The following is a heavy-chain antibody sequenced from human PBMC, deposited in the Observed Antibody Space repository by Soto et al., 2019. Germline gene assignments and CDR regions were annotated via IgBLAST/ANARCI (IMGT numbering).Heavy chain of an antibody. J-gene: IGHJ6*02. D-gene: IGHD6-19*01. Sequence: ASVKVSCKASGYTFTNYGISWVRQAPGQRLEWMGWISAYNGNTKHSQKFQGRVTITTDTSTSTAYMELSSLRSEDTAVYYCAREGTRGWYGDYYYGMDVWG. CDR3: AREGTRGWYGDYYYGMDV. CDR1: GYTFTNYG. CDR2: ISAYNGNT. V-gene: IGHV1-18*01.